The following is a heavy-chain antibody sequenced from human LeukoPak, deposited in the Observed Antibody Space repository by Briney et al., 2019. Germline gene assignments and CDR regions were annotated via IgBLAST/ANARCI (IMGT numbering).Heavy chain of an antibody. D-gene: IGHD6-19*01. V-gene: IGHV3-23*01. J-gene: IGHJ4*02. CDR2: INAVDANT. Sequence: PGGSLRLSCAASGFIFSKYAMTWVRQAPGKGLEWASTINAVDANTYYADSVKGRFTVSRDNAMSTLYLQMNSLRAEDTAVYYCAKQFLDANWGQGTRVTVSS. CDR1: GFIFSKYA. CDR3: AKQFLDAN.